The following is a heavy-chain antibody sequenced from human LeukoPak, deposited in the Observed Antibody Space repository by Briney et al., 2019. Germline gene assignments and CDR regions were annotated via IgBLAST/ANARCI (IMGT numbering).Heavy chain of an antibody. Sequence: PGGSLRLSCAASGFTFSSYAMSWVRQAPGKGLEWVSAISGSGGSTYSADSVKGRFTISRDNSKNTLYLQMNSLRAEDTAVFYCAKPPYSNSMYYYGMDVWGQGTTVTVSS. CDR1: GFTFSSYA. J-gene: IGHJ6*02. D-gene: IGHD4-11*01. V-gene: IGHV3-23*01. CDR2: ISGSGGST. CDR3: AKPPYSNSMYYYGMDV.